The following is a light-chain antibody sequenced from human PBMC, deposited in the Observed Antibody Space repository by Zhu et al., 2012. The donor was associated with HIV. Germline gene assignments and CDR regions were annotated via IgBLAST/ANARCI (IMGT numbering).Light chain of an antibody. CDR1: QSVNSY. CDR2: DAS. Sequence: EIVLTQSPATMSLSPGERATLSCRASQSVNSYLAWYQQKPGQAPRLLIYDASNRATGIPARFSGSGSGTDFTLTISSLEPEDFAVYYCQQRSSNWFTFGGGTKVEIK. V-gene: IGKV3-11*01. CDR3: QQRSSNWFT. J-gene: IGKJ4*01.